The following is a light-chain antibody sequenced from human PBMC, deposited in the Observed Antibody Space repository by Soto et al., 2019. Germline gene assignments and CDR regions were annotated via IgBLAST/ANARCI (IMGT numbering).Light chain of an antibody. J-gene: IGLJ2*01. Sequence: QSALTQPPSASGSPGQSVTISCTGTSNDDGGYNYVSWYQQHPGKAPKLMIYEVTKRPSGVPDRFSGSKSDNTASLTVSGLQAEDEADYYCSSYAGSNFVVFGGGTKLTVL. V-gene: IGLV2-8*01. CDR2: EVT. CDR3: SSYAGSNFVV. CDR1: SNDDGGYNY.